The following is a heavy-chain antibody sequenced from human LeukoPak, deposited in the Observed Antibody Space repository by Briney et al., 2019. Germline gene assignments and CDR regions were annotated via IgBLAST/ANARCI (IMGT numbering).Heavy chain of an antibody. J-gene: IGHJ4*01. CDR2: IHNSGST. CDR1: GGSISSYY. CDR3: ARGEYYGSGSYYPGDY. V-gene: IGHV4-59*06. Sequence: SETLSLTCTVSGGSISSYYWSWIRQHPGKGLEWIGYIHNSGSTYYNPSLKSPVSISIDTSKRHFSLRLSSVTAADTAVYYCARGEYYGSGSYYPGDYWGQGTLVTVSS. D-gene: IGHD3-10*01.